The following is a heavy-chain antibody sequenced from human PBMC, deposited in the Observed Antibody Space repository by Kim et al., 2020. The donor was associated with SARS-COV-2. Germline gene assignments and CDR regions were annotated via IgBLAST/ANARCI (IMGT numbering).Heavy chain of an antibody. CDR2: MHPNSGNT. CDR3: ARGRRLRYFDLYNDY. D-gene: IGHD3-9*01. V-gene: IGHV1-8*01. Sequence: ASVKVSCKASGYSFTFYEINWMRQAPGQGLEWVGWMHPNSGNTDYAQKFQGRVTMTRNTSISTAYLELSSLRSDDRAVYYCARGRRLRYFDLYNDYWGQGTLVTVSS. J-gene: IGHJ4*02. CDR1: GYSFTFYE.